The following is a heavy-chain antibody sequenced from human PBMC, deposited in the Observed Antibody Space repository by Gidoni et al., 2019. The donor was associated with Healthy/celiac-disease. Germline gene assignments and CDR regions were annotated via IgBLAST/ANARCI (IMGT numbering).Heavy chain of an antibody. CDR2: IYTSGRT. D-gene: IGHD3-3*01. CDR3: AYTGYYDFWSGYYPSPHYYFDY. V-gene: IGHV4-61*02. Sequence: QVQLQESGPGLVKPSQTLSLTCTVSGGSISSGRYYWSWIRQPTGKGLEWIGRIYTSGRTNYNPSLKSRVTISVDTSKNQFSLKLSSVTAADTAVYYCAYTGYYDFWSGYYPSPHYYFDYWGQGTLVTVSS. J-gene: IGHJ4*02. CDR1: GGSISSGRYY.